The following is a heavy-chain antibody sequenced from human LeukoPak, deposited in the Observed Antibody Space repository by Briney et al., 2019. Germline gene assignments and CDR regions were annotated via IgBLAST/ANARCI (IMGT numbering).Heavy chain of an antibody. D-gene: IGHD6-19*01. Sequence: SETLSLTCTVSGGSISSSSYYWGWIRQPPGKGLGWIGSIYYSGSTYYNPSLKSRVTISVDTSKNQFSLKLSSVTAADTAVYYCARQEGHSSGWYFDYWGQGTLVTVSS. CDR2: IYYSGST. CDR3: ARQEGHSSGWYFDY. CDR1: GGSISSSSYY. J-gene: IGHJ4*02. V-gene: IGHV4-39*01.